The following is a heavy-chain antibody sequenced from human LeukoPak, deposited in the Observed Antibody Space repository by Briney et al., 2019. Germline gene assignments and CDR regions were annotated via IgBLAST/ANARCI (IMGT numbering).Heavy chain of an antibody. CDR2: IYYSGST. CDR3: ARDLFADFWSGPTGWFDP. Sequence: PSETLSLTCTVSGGSISSYYWSWIRQPPGKGLEWIGYIYYSGSTNYNPSLKSRVTISVDTSKNQFSLKLSSVTAADTAVYYCARDLFADFWSGPTGWFDPWGQGTLVTVSS. J-gene: IGHJ5*02. V-gene: IGHV4-59*01. D-gene: IGHD3-3*01. CDR1: GGSISSYY.